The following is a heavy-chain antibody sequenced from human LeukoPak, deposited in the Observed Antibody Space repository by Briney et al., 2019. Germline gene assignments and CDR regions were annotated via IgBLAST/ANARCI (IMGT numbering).Heavy chain of an antibody. CDR1: GFSVSSNY. V-gene: IGHV3-53*01. J-gene: IGHJ4*02. CDR3: AKDRDRLRFPPRVWDY. Sequence: GGSLRLSCAASGFSVSSNYMSWVRQAPGKGLEWVSVIYSGGSTYYADSVKGRFTISRDNSKNTLYLQMNSLRAEDTAVYYCAKDRDRLRFPPRVWDYWGQGTLVTVSS. D-gene: IGHD3-3*01. CDR2: IYSGGST.